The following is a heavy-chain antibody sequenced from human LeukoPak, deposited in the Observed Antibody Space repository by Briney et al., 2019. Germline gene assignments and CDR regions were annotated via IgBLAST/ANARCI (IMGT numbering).Heavy chain of an antibody. CDR3: LGYCSGGSCYSGGY. Sequence: GGSLRLSCAASGFTFSSYAMSWVRQAPGKGLEWVSAITPTAGNTYYADSVKGRFTISRDTSKNTQFLQMNSLRAEDTAVYYCLGYCSGGSCYSGGYWGQGTLVTVSS. J-gene: IGHJ4*02. CDR1: GFTFSSYA. CDR2: ITPTAGNT. V-gene: IGHV3-23*01. D-gene: IGHD2-15*01.